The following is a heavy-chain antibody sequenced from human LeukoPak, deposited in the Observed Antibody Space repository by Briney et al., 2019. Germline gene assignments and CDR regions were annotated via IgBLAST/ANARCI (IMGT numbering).Heavy chain of an antibody. Sequence: SETLSLTCTVSGGSISSYYWSWIRQPAGKGLEWIGRIYTSGSTGYNPSLKSRVTMSVDTSKNQFSLKLSSVTAADTAVYYCARRPAYGNYFDYWGQGTLVTVSS. CDR3: ARRPAYGNYFDY. CDR1: GGSISSYY. D-gene: IGHD3-16*01. V-gene: IGHV4-4*07. J-gene: IGHJ4*02. CDR2: IYTSGST.